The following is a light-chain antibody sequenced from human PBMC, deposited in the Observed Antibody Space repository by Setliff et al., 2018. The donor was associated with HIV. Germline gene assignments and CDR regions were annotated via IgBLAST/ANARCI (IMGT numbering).Light chain of an antibody. V-gene: IGLV2-14*01. Sequence: SVLTQPASVSGSPGQSITISCTGTSSDVGGYSYVSWYQQHPGKAPKLIIYEVTNRPSGVSNRFSGSKSGNTASLTISGLQAEDEADYYCSSYAITNTLPFGTGTKV. CDR2: EVT. J-gene: IGLJ1*01. CDR3: SSYAITNTLP. CDR1: SSDVGGYSY.